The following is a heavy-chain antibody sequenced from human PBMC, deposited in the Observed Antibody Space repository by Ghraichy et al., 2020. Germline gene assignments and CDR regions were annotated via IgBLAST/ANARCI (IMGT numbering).Heavy chain of an antibody. Sequence: ASVKVSCKASGYTFTSYDINWVRQATGQGLEWMGWMNPNSGNTGYAQKFQGRVTMTRNTSISTAYMELSSLRSEDTAVYYCARSRSQYQRERGGRGFDPWGQGTLVTVSS. D-gene: IGHD2-2*01. V-gene: IGHV1-8*02. CDR2: MNPNSGNT. CDR3: ARSRSQYQRERGGRGFDP. J-gene: IGHJ5*02. CDR1: GYTFTSYD.